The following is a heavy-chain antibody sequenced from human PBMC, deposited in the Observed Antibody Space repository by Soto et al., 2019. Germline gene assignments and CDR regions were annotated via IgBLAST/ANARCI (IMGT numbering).Heavy chain of an antibody. D-gene: IGHD6-19*01. J-gene: IGHJ5*02. CDR1: GGSISSGGYS. CDR2: IYHSVSS. Sequence: LSLTFAVSGGSISSGGYSWSWIRQPPGKGLEWSVYIYHSVSSYYNPSLKSRVPLSEERSKNQFSLTLSSVTAAATAVYSRARGDYSPGWYELGGDNWFDPWGQGTLVAV. CDR3: ARGDYSPGWYELGGDNWFDP. V-gene: IGHV4-30-2*01.